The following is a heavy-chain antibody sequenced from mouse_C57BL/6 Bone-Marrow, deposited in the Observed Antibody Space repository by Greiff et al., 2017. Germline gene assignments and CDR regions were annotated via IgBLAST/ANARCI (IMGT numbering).Heavy chain of an antibody. CDR3: AKAGYFDY. CDR2: FHPNSGST. J-gene: IGHJ2*01. V-gene: IGHV1-64*01. CDR1: GYTFTSYW. Sequence: QVQLQQPGAELVKPGASVKLSCKASGYTFTSYWMHWVKQRPGQGLEWIGMFHPNSGSTNYNEKFKSKATLTVDKSSSKAYMQLSSVTSEDSAVYYCAKAGYFDYWGQGTTLTVSA.